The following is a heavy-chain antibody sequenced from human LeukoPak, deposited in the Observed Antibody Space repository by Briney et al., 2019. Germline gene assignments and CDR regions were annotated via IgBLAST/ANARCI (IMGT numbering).Heavy chain of an antibody. J-gene: IGHJ4*02. Sequence: GGSLRLSCAASGFTFDDYAMHWVRQAPGKGLEWVSGISWNSGSIGYADSVKGRFTISRDNAKNSLYLQMNSLRAEDTALYYCAKLSGSYDFDYWGQGTLVTVFS. V-gene: IGHV3-9*01. D-gene: IGHD1-26*01. CDR3: AKLSGSYDFDY. CDR1: GFTFDDYA. CDR2: ISWNSGSI.